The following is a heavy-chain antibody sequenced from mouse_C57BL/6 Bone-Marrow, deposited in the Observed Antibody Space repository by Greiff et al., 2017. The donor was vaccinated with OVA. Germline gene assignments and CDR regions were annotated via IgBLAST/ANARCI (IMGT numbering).Heavy chain of an antibody. CDR2: IYPGSGNT. CDR1: GYTFTDYY. D-gene: IGHD2-2*01. J-gene: IGHJ3*01. CDR3: AREGYDEIAY. Sequence: QVQLKESGAELVRPGASVKLSCKASGYTFTDYYINWVKQRPGQGLEWIARIYPGSGNTYYNEKFKGKATLTAEKSSSTAYMQLSSLTSEDSAVYFCAREGYDEIAYWGQGTLVTVSA. V-gene: IGHV1-76*01.